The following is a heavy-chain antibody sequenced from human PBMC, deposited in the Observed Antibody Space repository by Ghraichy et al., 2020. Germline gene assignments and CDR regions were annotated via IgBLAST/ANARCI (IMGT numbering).Heavy chain of an antibody. CDR2: INPSGGST. CDR1: GYTFTSYY. V-gene: IGHV1-46*01. D-gene: IGHD4-17*01. Sequence: ASVKVSCKASGYTFTSYYMHWVRQAPGQGLEWMGVINPSGGSTSYAQKFQGRVTMTRDTSTSTVYMELSSLRSEDTAVYYCARVLSDYGDRNDAFDIWGQGTMVTVSS. CDR3: ARVLSDYGDRNDAFDI. J-gene: IGHJ3*02.